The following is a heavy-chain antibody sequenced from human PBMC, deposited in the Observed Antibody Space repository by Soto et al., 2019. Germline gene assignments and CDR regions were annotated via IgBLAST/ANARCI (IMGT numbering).Heavy chain of an antibody. V-gene: IGHV4-39*01. Sequence: PSETLSLTCTVSGGSISSSSYYWGWIRQPPGKGLEWIGSIYYSGSTYYNPSLKSRVTISVDTSKNQFSLKLSSVTAADTAVYYCARVVTVAPVVEQLVRDNWFDPWGQGTLVTVSS. D-gene: IGHD6-13*01. J-gene: IGHJ5*02. CDR1: GGSISSSSYY. CDR3: ARVVTVAPVVEQLVRDNWFDP. CDR2: IYYSGST.